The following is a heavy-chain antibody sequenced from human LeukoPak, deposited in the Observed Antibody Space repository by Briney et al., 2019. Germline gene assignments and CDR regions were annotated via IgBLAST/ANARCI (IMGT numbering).Heavy chain of an antibody. D-gene: IGHD3-22*01. Sequence: GESLKISCKGFGYSFTSYWIGWVRQMPGKGLERMGIIYPGDSDTRYSASFQGQVTISAGNSISTAYLQWSSLKASDTAMYYCARHIPIGGDSSGRRLDYWGQGTLVTVSS. CDR3: ARHIPIGGDSSGRRLDY. V-gene: IGHV5-51*01. CDR2: IYPGDSDT. J-gene: IGHJ4*02. CDR1: GYSFTSYW.